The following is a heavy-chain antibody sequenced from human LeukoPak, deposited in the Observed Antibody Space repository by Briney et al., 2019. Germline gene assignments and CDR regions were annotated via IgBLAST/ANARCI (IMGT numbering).Heavy chain of an antibody. V-gene: IGHV4-39*01. D-gene: IGHD2-8*01. Sequence: SETLSLTCNVSGGSISSSSYYWGWIRQPPGKGLEWIGSIYYSGSTYYNPSLKSRVTISVDTSKNQFSLKLSSVTAADTAVYYCARHQWSQIDYWGQGTLVTVSS. J-gene: IGHJ4*02. CDR2: IYYSGST. CDR3: ARHQWSQIDY. CDR1: GGSISSSSYY.